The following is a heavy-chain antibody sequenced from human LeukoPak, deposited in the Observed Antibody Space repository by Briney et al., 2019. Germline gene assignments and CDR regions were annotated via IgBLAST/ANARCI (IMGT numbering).Heavy chain of an antibody. J-gene: IGHJ4*02. CDR1: GFTFSSYA. Sequence: PGGSLRLSCAASGFTFSSYAMSWVRQPPGKGLEWVSAISGSGGSTYYADSVKGRFTISRDNSKNTLYLQMNSLRAEDTAVYYCARSYYYDSSHTADYWGQGTLVTVSS. CDR3: ARSYYYDSSHTADY. D-gene: IGHD3-22*01. CDR2: ISGSGGST. V-gene: IGHV3-23*01.